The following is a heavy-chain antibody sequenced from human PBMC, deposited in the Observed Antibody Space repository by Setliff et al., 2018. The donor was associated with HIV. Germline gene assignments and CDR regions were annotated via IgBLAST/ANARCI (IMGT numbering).Heavy chain of an antibody. CDR3: ARHGDYEYFQH. V-gene: IGHV4-4*08. Sequence: SETLSLTCTVSGGSISNHYWGWIRQPPGKGLEFIGNIHAYGSVYYNPSLQSRVTVSVDTSKNRFSLNLRSVTATDTAIYYCARHGDYEYFQHWGRGTPVTVSS. J-gene: IGHJ1*01. CDR2: IHAYGSV. D-gene: IGHD4-17*01. CDR1: GGSISNHY.